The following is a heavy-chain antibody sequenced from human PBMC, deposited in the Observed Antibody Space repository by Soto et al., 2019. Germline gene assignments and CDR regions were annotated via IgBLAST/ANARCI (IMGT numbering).Heavy chain of an antibody. J-gene: IGHJ4*02. Sequence: VGSLRLSCAASGFTFSTYGMIWVRQAPGKGLEWVSTISTSGATYYGDSAKGRFTFSRDNSRNMVYLHMNSLRVEDTAVYYCARDLRSASGWYAPGYWGPGTLVTAPQ. V-gene: IGHV3-23*01. D-gene: IGHD6-19*01. CDR2: ISTSGAT. CDR3: ARDLRSASGWYAPGY. CDR1: GFTFSTYG.